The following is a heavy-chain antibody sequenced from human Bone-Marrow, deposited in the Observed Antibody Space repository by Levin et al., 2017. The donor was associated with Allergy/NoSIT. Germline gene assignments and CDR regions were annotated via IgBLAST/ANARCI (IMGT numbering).Heavy chain of an antibody. V-gene: IGHV4-34*01. CDR3: AREGPVFDS. Sequence: SQTLSLTCAVYGGSFTDYHWSWIRQPPGQGLEWIGEISHSGDADYIPSLRGRLTISIDTSKNQFSLKLRYLTAADTGIYYCAREGPVFDSWGQGTLVTVSS. D-gene: IGHD4-17*01. J-gene: IGHJ4*02. CDR1: GGSFTDYH. CDR2: ISHSGDA.